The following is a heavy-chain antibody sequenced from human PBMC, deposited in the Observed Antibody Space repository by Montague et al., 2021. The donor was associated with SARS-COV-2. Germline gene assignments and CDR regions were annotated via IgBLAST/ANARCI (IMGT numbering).Heavy chain of an antibody. J-gene: IGHJ4*02. CDR3: ARSTSCWFIY. Sequence: SETLSLTCSVSGGSISSTSFFWAWIRQPPGKGLEWVGSMYSSGTTYYXRCLKSRVTISGDTSRNQLSVRLSSVTAADTAVYYCARSTSCWFIYWGQGTLVTVSS. V-gene: IGHV4-39*01. CDR2: MYSSGTT. CDR1: GGSISSTSFF. D-gene: IGHD2-2*01.